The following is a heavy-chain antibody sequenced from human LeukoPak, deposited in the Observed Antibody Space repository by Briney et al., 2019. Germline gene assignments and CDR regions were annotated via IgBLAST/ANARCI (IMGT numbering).Heavy chain of an antibody. V-gene: IGHV4-34*01. CDR1: GESFSGYY. D-gene: IGHD3/OR15-3a*01. Sequence: PSETLSLTCAVYGESFSGYYWTWIRQPPGKGLEWIGEINHSGSTNYDSSLKSRVTISVDTSKNQFSLKLSSVTAADTAVYYCARASGFRTKTIDYWGQGTLVTVSS. CDR3: ARASGFRTKTIDY. CDR2: INHSGST. J-gene: IGHJ4*02.